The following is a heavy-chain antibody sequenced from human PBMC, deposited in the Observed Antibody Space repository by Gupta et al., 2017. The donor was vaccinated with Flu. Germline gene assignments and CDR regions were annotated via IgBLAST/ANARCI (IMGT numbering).Heavy chain of an antibody. J-gene: IGHJ3*02. Sequence: EVQLVESGGGLVQPGGSLRLSCAASGFTFINYWMHWVRQAPGKGLEWVSRIQSDGSTTTYADSVKGRFTISRDNAKNTLYLQLNSLRAEDTAVYYCAADGDRRGYYYAIDIWGQGTMVTVSS. CDR1: GFTFINYW. V-gene: IGHV3-74*01. CDR3: AADGDRRGYYYAIDI. D-gene: IGHD3-22*01. CDR2: IQSDGSTT.